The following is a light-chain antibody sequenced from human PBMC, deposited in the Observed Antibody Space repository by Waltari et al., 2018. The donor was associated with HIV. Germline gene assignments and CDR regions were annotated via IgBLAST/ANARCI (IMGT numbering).Light chain of an antibody. CDR2: RNC. Sequence: QSVLTQPPSASGTPGQRVTISCSGSYSNIGRRIANVLWYQQPPGAAPTLLFYRNCQRPSGVPVRFSVSNAGTAASLAIRAIQSEDEADYYCAIWDGLNGWVFGGGTRVTVL. J-gene: IGLJ3*02. CDR3: AIWDGLNGWV. CDR1: YSNIGRRI. V-gene: IGLV1-44*01.